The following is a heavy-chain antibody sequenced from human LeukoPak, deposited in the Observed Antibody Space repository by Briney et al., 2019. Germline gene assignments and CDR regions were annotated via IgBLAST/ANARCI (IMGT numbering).Heavy chain of an antibody. CDR2: IYYSGST. D-gene: IGHD3-22*01. CDR1: GGSISSGDYY. V-gene: IGHV4-31*11. CDR3: ARAPGYYDSSGYRSWEYFQH. Sequence: SETLSLTCAVSGGSISSGDYYWSWIRQHPGKGLEWIGYIYYSGSTYYNPSLKSRVTISVDTSTNQFSLKLSSVTAADTAVYYCARAPGYYDSSGYRSWEYFQHWGQGTLVTVSS. J-gene: IGHJ1*01.